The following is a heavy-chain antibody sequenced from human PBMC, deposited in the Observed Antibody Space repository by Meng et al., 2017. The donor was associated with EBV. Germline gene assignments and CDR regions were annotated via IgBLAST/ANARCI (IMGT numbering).Heavy chain of an antibody. D-gene: IGHD3-10*01. Sequence: QVRLVQLGVGVKKPGSSVKVSCKTSGGTFRSDAVSWVRQAPGQGLEWMGGLIPMSDAPYYAQKFQDRVTITADESTSTHYMDLSGLRSEDTAVYYCASESGRGFTPDYWGQGTLVTVSS. CDR2: LIPMSDAP. CDR3: ASESGRGFTPDY. J-gene: IGHJ4*02. CDR1: GGTFRSDA. V-gene: IGHV1-69*01.